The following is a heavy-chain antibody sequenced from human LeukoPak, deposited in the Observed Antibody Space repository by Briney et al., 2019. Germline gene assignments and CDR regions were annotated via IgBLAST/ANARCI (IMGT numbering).Heavy chain of an antibody. J-gene: IGHJ3*02. Sequence: GGSLRLSCAASGFTFDDYAMHWVRQAPGKGLEWVSGISWNSGSIGYADSVKGRFTISRDNAKNSLYLQMNSLRAEDTALYYCAKGLRRVEATAFDIWGQGTMVTVSS. D-gene: IGHD1-26*01. CDR1: GFTFDDYA. V-gene: IGHV3-9*01. CDR3: AKGLRRVEATAFDI. CDR2: ISWNSGSI.